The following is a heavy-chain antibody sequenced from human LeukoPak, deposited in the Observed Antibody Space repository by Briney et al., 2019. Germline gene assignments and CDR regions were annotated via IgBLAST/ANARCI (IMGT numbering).Heavy chain of an antibody. Sequence: ASVKVSCKASGYTFTSYGISWVRQAPGQRLEWMGWINAGNGDTKYSQKFQGRVTITRDTSASTAYMELSSLRSEDTAVYYCARARYSSGWYLDFWGQGTLVTVSS. CDR3: ARARYSSGWYLDF. J-gene: IGHJ4*02. V-gene: IGHV1-3*01. CDR1: GYTFTSYG. CDR2: INAGNGDT. D-gene: IGHD6-19*01.